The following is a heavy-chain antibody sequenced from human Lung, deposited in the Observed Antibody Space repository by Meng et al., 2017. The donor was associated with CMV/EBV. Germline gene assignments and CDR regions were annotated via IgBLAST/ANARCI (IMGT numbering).Heavy chain of an antibody. CDR3: VRGSVYFDR. J-gene: IGHJ4*02. Sequence: ETLSLTCAASGFSASENYVSWVRQAPGKGLSWVSVIYGDGKTYYSDSVVGRFTISRDNSRNTVFLQMNNLGADDTANYFCVRGSVYFDRWGQGTLVTVSS. V-gene: IGHV3-53*01. D-gene: IGHD5/OR15-5a*01. CDR2: IYGDGKT. CDR1: GFSASENY.